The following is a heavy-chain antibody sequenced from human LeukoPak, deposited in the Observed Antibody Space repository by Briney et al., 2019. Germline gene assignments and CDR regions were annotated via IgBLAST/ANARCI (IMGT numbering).Heavy chain of an antibody. Sequence: PSETLSLTCSVSGGSISSTTYYWGWIRQPPGKGLEWIGSIYYSGSTYYNPSLKSRVTISVDTSKNQFSLKLSSVTAADTAVYFCGRHRVTITSPMDYWGQGTLATVSS. D-gene: IGHD2-2*01. CDR3: GRHRVTITSPMDY. J-gene: IGHJ4*02. CDR1: GGSISSTTYY. CDR2: IYYSGST. V-gene: IGHV4-39*01.